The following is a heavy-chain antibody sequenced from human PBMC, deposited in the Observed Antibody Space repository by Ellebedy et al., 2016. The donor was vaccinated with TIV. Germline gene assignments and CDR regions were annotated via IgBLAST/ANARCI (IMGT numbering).Heavy chain of an antibody. Sequence: PGGSLRLSCKGSGYNFSRYWIGWVLQLPGKGLEWMGIIYPGDSDTRYNPSFQGQVTITADKSIRTAYLHWSSLKASETAMYYCANTRFCSGGSCYFDFWGQGTLVTVSS. CDR1: GYNFSRYW. D-gene: IGHD2-15*01. V-gene: IGHV5-51*01. J-gene: IGHJ4*02. CDR2: IYPGDSDT. CDR3: ANTRFCSGGSCYFDF.